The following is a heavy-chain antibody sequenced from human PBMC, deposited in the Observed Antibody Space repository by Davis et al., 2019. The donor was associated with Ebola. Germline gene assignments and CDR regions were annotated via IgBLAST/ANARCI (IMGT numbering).Heavy chain of an antibody. CDR1: GYTFIDYP. Sequence: AASVKVSCKASGYTFIDYPFHWVRQAPGQSLEWMGWFNPVNDNTKYSQKFQARVTFTRDTSASTAYMELRSLRSDDTAVYYCARDMGMVQEANWFDPWGQGTLVTVSS. CDR2: FNPVNDNT. V-gene: IGHV1-3*01. CDR3: ARDMGMVQEANWFDP. J-gene: IGHJ5*02. D-gene: IGHD3-10*01.